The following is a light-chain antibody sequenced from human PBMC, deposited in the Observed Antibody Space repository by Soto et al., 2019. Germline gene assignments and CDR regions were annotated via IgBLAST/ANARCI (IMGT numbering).Light chain of an antibody. V-gene: IGKV3D-15*01. Sequence: EIVMTQSPATLSVSPGERATLSCRASQSVNSYLAWYQQKPGQAPRLLIFGASYRATGIPARFSGSGSGTEFNLTISSLQSEDFAVYFCQQYDDWLRLTFGGGTKVEIK. J-gene: IGKJ4*01. CDR3: QQYDDWLRLT. CDR2: GAS. CDR1: QSVNSY.